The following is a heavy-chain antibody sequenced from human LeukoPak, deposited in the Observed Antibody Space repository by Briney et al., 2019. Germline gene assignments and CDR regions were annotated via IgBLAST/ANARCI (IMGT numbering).Heavy chain of an antibody. Sequence: PSETLSLTCTVSGGSISSGSYDWSWIRQPAGKGLEWIGRIYTSGSTNYNPSLKSRVTISVDTSKNQFSLKLSSVTAADTAVYYCARSPEYGSGSYYAPDYWGQGTLVTVSS. CDR3: ARSPEYGSGSYYAPDY. CDR2: IYTSGST. J-gene: IGHJ4*02. CDR1: GGSISSGSYD. V-gene: IGHV4-61*02. D-gene: IGHD3-10*01.